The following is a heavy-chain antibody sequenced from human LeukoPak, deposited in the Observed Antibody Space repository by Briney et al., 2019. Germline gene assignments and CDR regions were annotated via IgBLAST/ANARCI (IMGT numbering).Heavy chain of an antibody. D-gene: IGHD4-17*01. Sequence: SETLSLTCTVSGGSISSGDYYWSWIRQPPGKGLEWIGYIYYSGSTYYNPSLKSRVTISVDTSKNQFSLKLSSVTAADTAVYYCASILRSDYGDPYYFDYWGQGTLVTVSS. CDR2: IYYSGST. CDR3: ASILRSDYGDPYYFDY. CDR1: GGSISSGDYY. J-gene: IGHJ4*02. V-gene: IGHV4-30-4*01.